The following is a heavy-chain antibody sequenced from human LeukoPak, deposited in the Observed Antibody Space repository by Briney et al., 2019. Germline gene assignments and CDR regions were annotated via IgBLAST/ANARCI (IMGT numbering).Heavy chain of an antibody. V-gene: IGHV1-3*01. Sequence: GASVKVSCKASGYTFTSYAMHWVRLAPGQRLEWMGWINAGNGNTKYSQKFQGRVTITRDTSASTAYMELSSLRSEDTAVYYCASGSSTDDAFDIWGQGTMVTVSS. CDR1: GYTFTSYA. CDR2: INAGNGNT. CDR3: ASGSSTDDAFDI. D-gene: IGHD2-2*01. J-gene: IGHJ3*02.